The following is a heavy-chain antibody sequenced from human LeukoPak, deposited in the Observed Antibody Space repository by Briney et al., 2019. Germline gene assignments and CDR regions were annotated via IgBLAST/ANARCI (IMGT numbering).Heavy chain of an antibody. CDR1: GGSISSYY. V-gene: IGHV4-59*01. Sequence: SETLSLTCTVSGGSISSYYWSWLRQPPGKGLEWIGYIYYSGSTNYNPSLKSRVTISVDTSKNQFSLKLSSVTAADTAVYYCARGGNYWPQWWFDPWGRGTLVSVSS. J-gene: IGHJ5*02. D-gene: IGHD1-26*01. CDR2: IYYSGST. CDR3: ARGGNYWPQWWFDP.